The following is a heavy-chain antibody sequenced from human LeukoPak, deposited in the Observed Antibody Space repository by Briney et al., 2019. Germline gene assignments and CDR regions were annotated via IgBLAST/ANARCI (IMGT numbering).Heavy chain of an antibody. D-gene: IGHD1-26*01. V-gene: IGHV4-39*01. CDR3: AGHEYSGSYYGLSWFDP. J-gene: IGHJ5*02. CDR2: IYYSGST. Sequence: SETLSLTCTVSGGSISSSGYYWGWIRQPPGKGLEWTASIYYSGSTYYNPSLKSRVTICVDTSKNQLSLKLSSLTAADPAVYYCAGHEYSGSYYGLSWFDPWGQGTLVTVSS. CDR1: GGSISSSGYY.